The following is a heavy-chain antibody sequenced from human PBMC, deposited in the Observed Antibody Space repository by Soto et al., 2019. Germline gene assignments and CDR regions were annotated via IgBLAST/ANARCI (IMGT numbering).Heavy chain of an antibody. CDR1: GLTFSNYA. V-gene: IGHV3-23*01. CDR3: AKDRVAGPADY. J-gene: IGHJ4*02. Sequence: GGSLRLSCATSGLTFSNYAMSWVRQAPGGGLEWVSSMSGSSSTTYYADSVKGRFTISRDNSKNTLYLQMNSLRAEDTAVYYCAKDRVAGPADYWGQGTLVTVSS. D-gene: IGHD2-15*01. CDR2: MSGSSSTT.